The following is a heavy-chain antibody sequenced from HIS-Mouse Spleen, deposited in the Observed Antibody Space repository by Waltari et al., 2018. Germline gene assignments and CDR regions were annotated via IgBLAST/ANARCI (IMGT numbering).Heavy chain of an antibody. Sequence: QVQLVESGGGVVQPGRSRRLSCAALGFTVSSYVMSGADQAPGKGLEWVAVISYDGSNKYYADSVKGRFTISRDNSKNTLYLQMNSLRAEDTAVYYCAKDRGSPLYFDYWGQGTLVTVSS. CDR1: GFTVSSYV. V-gene: IGHV3-30*18. CDR2: ISYDGSNK. CDR3: AKDRGSPLYFDY. D-gene: IGHD1-26*01. J-gene: IGHJ4*02.